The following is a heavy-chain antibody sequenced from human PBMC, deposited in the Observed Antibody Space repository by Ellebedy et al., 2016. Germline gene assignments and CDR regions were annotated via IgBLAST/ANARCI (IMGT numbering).Heavy chain of an antibody. V-gene: IGHV3-21*01. Sequence: GESLKISXAASGFTFSSYSMNWVRQAPGKGLEWVSSISSSSSYIYYADSVKGRFTISRDNAKNSLYLQMNSLRAEDTAVYYCARNHGSGSPLFDYWGQGTLVTVSS. CDR3: ARNHGSGSPLFDY. CDR2: ISSSSSYI. J-gene: IGHJ4*02. CDR1: GFTFSSYS. D-gene: IGHD3-10*01.